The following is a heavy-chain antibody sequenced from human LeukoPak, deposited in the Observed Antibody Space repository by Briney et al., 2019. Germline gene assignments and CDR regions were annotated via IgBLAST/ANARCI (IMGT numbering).Heavy chain of an antibody. CDR3: ARDYYDSSGYYPYYYGMDV. Sequence: SQTLSLTCAVSGGSISSGGYSWSWIRQPPGKGLEWIGYIYHSGSTYYNPSLKSRVTISVDRSKNQFSLKLSSVTAADTAVYYCARDYYDSSGYYPYYYGMDVWGQGTTVTVSS. CDR1: GGSISSGGYS. V-gene: IGHV4-30-2*01. J-gene: IGHJ6*02. CDR2: IYHSGST. D-gene: IGHD3-22*01.